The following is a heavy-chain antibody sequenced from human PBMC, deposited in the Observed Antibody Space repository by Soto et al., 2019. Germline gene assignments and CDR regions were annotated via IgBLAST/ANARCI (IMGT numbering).Heavy chain of an antibody. D-gene: IGHD6-19*01. CDR1: GFPFTTYT. CDR2: VTYNGGVT. Sequence: PGGSLRLSCSASGFPFTTYTMHWVRQAPGKGLEYVSTVTYNGGVTYYADSVKGRFTISRDNSKSTLYLQLSSLRPDDTAVYYCVKTAVPGAGGFHYFDYWGQGTLVTVSS. J-gene: IGHJ4*02. V-gene: IGHV3-64D*08. CDR3: VKTAVPGAGGFHYFDY.